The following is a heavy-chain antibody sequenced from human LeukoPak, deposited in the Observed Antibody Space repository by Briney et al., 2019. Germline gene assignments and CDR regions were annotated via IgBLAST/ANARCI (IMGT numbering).Heavy chain of an antibody. CDR2: INPNSGGT. Sequence: ASVKVSCKASGYTFTGYYMHWVRQAPGQGREWMGWINPNSGGTNYAQKFQGRVTMTRDTSISTAYMELSRLRSDDTAVYYCASAPSVRFLEWLSHWGQGTLVTVSS. D-gene: IGHD3-3*01. CDR1: GYTFTGYY. V-gene: IGHV1-2*02. J-gene: IGHJ4*02. CDR3: ASAPSVRFLEWLSH.